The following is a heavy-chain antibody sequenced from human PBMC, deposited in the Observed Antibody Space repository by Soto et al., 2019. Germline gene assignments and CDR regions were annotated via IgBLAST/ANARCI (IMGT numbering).Heavy chain of an antibody. CDR3: ARGGIVVVPAAIRTYYYYYGMDV. J-gene: IGHJ6*01. CDR1: GYSFTSYW. V-gene: IGHV5-51*01. D-gene: IGHD2-2*02. CDR2: IYPGDSDT. Sequence: GESLKISCKGSGYSFTSYWIDWVRQMPGKGLEWMGIIYPGDSDTRYSPSFQGQVTISADKSISTAYLQWSSLKASDTAMYYCARGGIVVVPAAIRTYYYYYGMDVWGQGTTVTVSS.